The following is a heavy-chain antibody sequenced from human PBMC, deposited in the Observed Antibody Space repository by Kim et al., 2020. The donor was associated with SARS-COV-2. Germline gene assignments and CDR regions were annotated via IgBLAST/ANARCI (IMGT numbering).Heavy chain of an antibody. J-gene: IGHJ6*02. Sequence: KGRFNISRENSKNSLYLQMNSLRTEDTALYYCAKDMGDILTPYYYYGMDVWGQGTTVTVSS. CDR3: AKDMGDILTPYYYYGMDV. V-gene: IGHV3-43*01. D-gene: IGHD3-9*01.